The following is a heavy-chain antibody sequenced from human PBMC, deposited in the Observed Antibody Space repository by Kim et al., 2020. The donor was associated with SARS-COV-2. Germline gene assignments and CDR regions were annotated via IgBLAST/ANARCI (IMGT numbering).Heavy chain of an antibody. J-gene: IGHJ4*02. Sequence: SVKGRFTISRNDSKSIAYLQMNSLKTEDTAVYYCTRRSYGDYAGGYYFDYWGQGTLVTVSS. V-gene: IGHV3-49*02. D-gene: IGHD4-17*01. CDR3: TRRSYGDYAGGYYFDY.